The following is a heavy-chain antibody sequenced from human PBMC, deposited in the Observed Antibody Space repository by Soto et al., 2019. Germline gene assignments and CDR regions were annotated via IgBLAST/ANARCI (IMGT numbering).Heavy chain of an antibody. CDR1: GFTFSSSA. CDR3: VKDPNPGYCSGGSCYSDWFDP. CDR2: ISSNGGST. D-gene: IGHD2-15*01. V-gene: IGHV3-64D*08. J-gene: IGHJ5*02. Sequence: HPGGSLRLSFSASGFTFSSSAMHWVPQAPGKGLEYVSAISSNGGSTDYADSVKARFTISRYNSKDTLNFQMSSLRDEDKDVYYCVKDPNPGYCSGGSCYSDWFDPWGQGTLVTVSS.